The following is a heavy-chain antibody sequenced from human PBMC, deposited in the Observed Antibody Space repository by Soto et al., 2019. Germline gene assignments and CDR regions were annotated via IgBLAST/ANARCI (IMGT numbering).Heavy chain of an antibody. CDR2: IGNKAAGGTT. Sequence: EVQLVESGGGLVKPGESLRLSGAASGFTLSNAWMSWVRQATGKGLEWVGRIGNKAAGGTTNYAAAVKGRFTISRHDSTHTLQPHRHSLETDHTAGHYCAGRQGWAPGTLGTAAS. J-gene: IGHJ4*02. D-gene: IGHD6-25*01. CDR1: GFTLSNAW. CDR3: AGRQG. V-gene: IGHV3-15*04.